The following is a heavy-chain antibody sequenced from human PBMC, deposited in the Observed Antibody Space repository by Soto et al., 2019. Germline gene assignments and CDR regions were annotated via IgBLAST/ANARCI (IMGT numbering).Heavy chain of an antibody. CDR1: GGSISSSNW. D-gene: IGHD6-13*01. CDR3: ARRQQLVPNTYYFDY. CDR2: IYHSGST. Sequence: SETLSLTCTVSGGSISSSNWWTWVRQAPGKGLEWIGYIYHSGSTNYNPSLKSRVTISVDTSKNQFSLKLSSVTAADTAVYYCARRQQLVPNTYYFDYWGQGTLVTVSS. J-gene: IGHJ4*02. V-gene: IGHV4-59*01.